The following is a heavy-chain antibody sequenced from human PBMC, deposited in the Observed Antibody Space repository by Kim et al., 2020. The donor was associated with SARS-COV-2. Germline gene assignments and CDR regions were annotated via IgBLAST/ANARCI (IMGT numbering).Heavy chain of an antibody. CDR1: GGSINSGGYY. CDR2: ISYSGST. D-gene: IGHD3-22*01. CDR3: ANGHDISGYYYDY. Sequence: SETLSLTCTVSGGSINSGGYYWTWIRQHPGKGLEWIGYISYSGSTYYNPSLKSRVTISVDMSKNEFSLKMSSVTAADTAEYYCANGHDISGYYYDYWGQGSLVTVSS. V-gene: IGHV4-31*03. J-gene: IGHJ4*02.